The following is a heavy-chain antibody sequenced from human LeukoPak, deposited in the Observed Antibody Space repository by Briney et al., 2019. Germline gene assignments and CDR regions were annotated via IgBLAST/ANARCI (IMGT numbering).Heavy chain of an antibody. CDR2: ITASGTAM. J-gene: IGHJ4*02. V-gene: IGHV3-48*01. CDR3: AREITIFGVVPSNYFDY. Sequence: GGSLRLSCAASGFTFSSYSMNWVRQAPGKGLEWVSHITASGTAMFYADSVKGRFTISRDNSKNTLYLQMNSLRAEDTAVYYCAREITIFGVVPSNYFDYWGQGTLVTVSS. D-gene: IGHD3-3*01. CDR1: GFTFSSYS.